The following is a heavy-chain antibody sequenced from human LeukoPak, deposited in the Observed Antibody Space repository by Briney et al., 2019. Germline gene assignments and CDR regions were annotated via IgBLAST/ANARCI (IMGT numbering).Heavy chain of an antibody. Sequence: GGSLRLSCAASGFTFSDYAMHWVRQAPGKELEYVSAISSNGGSIHYANSVKGRFTISRDNSKNTLYLQMDSLRAEDMAVYYCARGMEYFDLYYYYYMDVWGKGTTVTVSS. J-gene: IGHJ6*03. D-gene: IGHD3-9*01. CDR3: ARGMEYFDLYYYYYMDV. CDR1: GFTFSDYA. CDR2: ISSNGGSI. V-gene: IGHV3-64*01.